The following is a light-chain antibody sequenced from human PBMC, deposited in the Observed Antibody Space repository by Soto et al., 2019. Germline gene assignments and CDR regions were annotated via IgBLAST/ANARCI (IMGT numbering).Light chain of an antibody. J-gene: IGKJ1*01. CDR1: QSVSIN. CDR3: QDYNNWPPWT. V-gene: IGKV3-15*01. CDR2: GAS. Sequence: EIVMTQSPATLSVSPGERATLSCRASQSVSINLAWYQQKPGQAPRLLIYGASTSATGIPARFSGSGSGTEFTLTISSLQSEDFAVYYCQDYNNWPPWTFGQGTKVEIK.